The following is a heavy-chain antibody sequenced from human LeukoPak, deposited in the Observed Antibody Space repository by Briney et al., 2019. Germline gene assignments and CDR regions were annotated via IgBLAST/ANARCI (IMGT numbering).Heavy chain of an antibody. J-gene: IGHJ4*02. CDR3: ARGPRGYSYAWGY. V-gene: IGHV3-7*05. D-gene: IGHD5-18*01. Sequence: PGAPLRLSCAASGFTFSDYWMSWVRQAPGKGLEWMANIKQDGSEKYYVDSVKGRFTISRDNAKNSLYLQMNSLRAEDTAVYYCARGPRGYSYAWGYWGQGTLVTVSS. CDR1: GFTFSDYW. CDR2: IKQDGSEK.